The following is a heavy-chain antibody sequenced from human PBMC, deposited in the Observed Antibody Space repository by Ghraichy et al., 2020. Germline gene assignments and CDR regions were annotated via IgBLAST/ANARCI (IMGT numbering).Heavy chain of an antibody. D-gene: IGHD6-19*01. Sequence: SETLSLTCTVSGGSISNSYYYWGLIRQPPGKGLEWIGSIYYSGSPYYNPSLKSRVSISVDTSKNQFSLKLISVTAADTAVYYCARHVSSGWNIFEYWAQGTLVTVSS. CDR3: ARHVSSGWNIFEY. V-gene: IGHV4-39*01. J-gene: IGHJ4*02. CDR2: IYYSGSP. CDR1: GGSISNSYYY.